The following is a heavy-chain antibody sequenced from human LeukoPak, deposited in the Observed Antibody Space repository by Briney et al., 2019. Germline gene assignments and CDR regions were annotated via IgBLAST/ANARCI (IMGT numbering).Heavy chain of an antibody. Sequence: QSGGSLRLSCAASGFTLSSYSMNWVRQAPGKGLEWVSYISSSSSTIYYADSVKGRFTISRDNAKNSLYLQMNSLRPEDTAVYYCAREREPVTTEFDYWGQGTLVTVSS. V-gene: IGHV3-48*04. J-gene: IGHJ4*02. CDR2: ISSSSSTI. CDR3: AREREPVTTEFDY. CDR1: GFTLSSYS. D-gene: IGHD4-17*01.